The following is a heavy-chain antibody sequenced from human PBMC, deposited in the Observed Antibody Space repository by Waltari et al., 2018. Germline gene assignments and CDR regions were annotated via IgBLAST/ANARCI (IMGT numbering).Heavy chain of an antibody. V-gene: IGHV3-74*03. Sequence: EVQLVESGGGLVQPGESLRLSVGAWGFPFNTLWMHWVRQAPGKGLVWVSYINSDGSSATYADSVKGRFTTSRDNAKNTLYLQMNSLRAEDTAVYYCGRGGPGTGIDYWGQGILVTVSS. D-gene: IGHD3-10*01. CDR1: GFPFNTLW. CDR2: INSDGSSA. J-gene: IGHJ4*02. CDR3: GRGGPGTGIDY.